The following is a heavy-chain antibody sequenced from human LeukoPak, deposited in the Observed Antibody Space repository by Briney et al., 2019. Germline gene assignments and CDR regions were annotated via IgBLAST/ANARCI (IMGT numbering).Heavy chain of an antibody. V-gene: IGHV4-34*01. D-gene: IGHD6-13*01. J-gene: IGHJ4*02. CDR2: INHSGST. Sequence: SETLSLTCAVSGGSFSDYYWSWIRQPPGKGLEWIGEINHSGSTNYNPSLKSRVTISVDTSKNQFSLKLSSVTAADTAVYYCAKGIAAALWGQGTLVTVSS. CDR3: AKGIAAAL. CDR1: GGSFSDYY.